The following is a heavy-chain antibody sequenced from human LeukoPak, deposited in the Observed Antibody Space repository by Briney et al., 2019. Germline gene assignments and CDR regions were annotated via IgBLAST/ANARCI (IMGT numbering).Heavy chain of an antibody. Sequence: VASVKVSCKASGYTFTGYYMHWVRQAPGQGLEWMGWINPNSGGTNYAQKFQGRVTMTRDTSISTAYMELSRLRSDDTAVYYCARALRIAAAGAVQHWGQGTLVTVSS. CDR1: GYTFTGYY. D-gene: IGHD6-13*01. CDR2: INPNSGGT. CDR3: ARALRIAAAGAVQH. J-gene: IGHJ1*01. V-gene: IGHV1-2*02.